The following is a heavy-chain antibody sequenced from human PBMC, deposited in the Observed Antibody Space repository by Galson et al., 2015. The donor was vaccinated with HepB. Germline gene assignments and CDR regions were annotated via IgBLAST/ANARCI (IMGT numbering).Heavy chain of an antibody. CDR2: IDWDDDK. Sequence: PALVKPTQTLTLTCTFSGFSLSTSGMRVSWIRQPPGKALEWLARIDWDDDKFYSTSLKTRLTISKDTSKNQVVLTMTNMDPVDTATYYCSVLRYSGGFDYWGQGTLVTVSS. CDR1: GFSLSTSGMR. J-gene: IGHJ4*02. CDR3: SVLRYSGGFDY. V-gene: IGHV2-70*04. D-gene: IGHD3-9*01.